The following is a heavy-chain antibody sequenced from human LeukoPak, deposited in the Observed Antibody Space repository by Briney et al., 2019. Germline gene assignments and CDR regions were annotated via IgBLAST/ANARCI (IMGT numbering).Heavy chain of an antibody. CDR3: ARDKYFYDSGNSLRCDH. V-gene: IGHV3-53*01. D-gene: IGHD3-10*01. CDR2: VFSGGGT. CDR1: GFTVSSNY. Sequence: PGGSLRLSCAASGFTVSSNYMSWVRQAPGKGLDWVSVVFSGGGTYYADSVKGRFTISRDNAKNSLYLQMNSLRPEDTAVYYCARDKYFYDSGNSLRCDHWGQGTLVTVSS. J-gene: IGHJ4*02.